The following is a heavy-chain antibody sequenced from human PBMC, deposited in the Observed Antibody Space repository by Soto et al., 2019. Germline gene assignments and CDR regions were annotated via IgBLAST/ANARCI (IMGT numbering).Heavy chain of an antibody. CDR3: ARDSGYYDSSGYYLVNYFDY. D-gene: IGHD3-22*01. Sequence: QVQLQESGPGLVKPSQTLSLTCTVSGGSISSGGYYWSWIRQHPGKGLEWIGYIYYSGSTYYNPSLKSRVTISVDTSKNQFSLKLSSVTAADTAVYYCARDSGYYDSSGYYLVNYFDYWGQGTLVTVSS. CDR1: GGSISSGGYY. J-gene: IGHJ4*02. V-gene: IGHV4-31*03. CDR2: IYYSGST.